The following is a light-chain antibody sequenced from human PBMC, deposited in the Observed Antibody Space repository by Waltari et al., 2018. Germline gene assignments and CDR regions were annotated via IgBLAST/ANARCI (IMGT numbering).Light chain of an antibody. CDR1: QSVSST. CDR2: GAS. CDR3: QQYYHWPLT. V-gene: IGKV3-15*01. J-gene: IGKJ4*01. Sequence: EIVVAQSPATLSVSPGERATLYCRTSQSVSSTLAWFQQKPGQAPRLLLFGASTRATGIPARFSGSGSGTESTLTISSLQSEDFAVYYCQQYYHWPLTFGGGTKVEIK.